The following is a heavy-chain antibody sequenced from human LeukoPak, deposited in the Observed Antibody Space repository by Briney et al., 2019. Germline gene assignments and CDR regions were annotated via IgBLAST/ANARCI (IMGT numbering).Heavy chain of an antibody. D-gene: IGHD4-11*01. CDR3: ARGFDYSRYYGMDV. J-gene: IGHJ6*02. CDR1: GFTFSSYW. CDR2: INHSGST. Sequence: GSLRLSCAASGFTFSSYWMSWIRQPPGKGLEWIGEINHSGSTNYNPSLKSRVTISLDKSKNQFSLKLSSMTAADTAVYYCARGFDYSRYYGMDVWGQGTTVTVSS. V-gene: IGHV4-34*01.